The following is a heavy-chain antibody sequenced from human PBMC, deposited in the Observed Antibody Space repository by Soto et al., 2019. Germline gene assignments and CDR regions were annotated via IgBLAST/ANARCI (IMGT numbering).Heavy chain of an antibody. V-gene: IGHV4-28*01. J-gene: IGHJ6*03. CDR1: GYSISSSNW. CDR2: IYYSGST. Sequence: SETLSLTCAVSGYSISSSNWWGWIRQPPGKGLGWIGYIYYSGSTYYNPSLKSRVTMSVDTSKNQFSLKLSSVTAVDTAVYYCARSRSPCSGGSCFSYGRVYYYFYMDVWGKGTTVTVSS. D-gene: IGHD2-15*01. CDR3: ARSRSPCSGGSCFSYGRVYYYFYMDV.